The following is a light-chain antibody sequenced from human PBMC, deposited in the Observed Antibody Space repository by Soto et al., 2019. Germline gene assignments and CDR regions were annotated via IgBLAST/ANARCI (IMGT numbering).Light chain of an antibody. J-gene: IGKJ5*01. V-gene: IGKV1-9*01. CDR2: DAS. CDR1: QDISSY. Sequence: IQLTQSPSSLSASVRDRVTITCRASQDISSYLAWYQQRPGKAPKLLIYDASTLQSGVPSRFSGSGSGTDFTLTISSLQPEDFATYYCQQLNSYPITFGQGTRLEIK. CDR3: QQLNSYPIT.